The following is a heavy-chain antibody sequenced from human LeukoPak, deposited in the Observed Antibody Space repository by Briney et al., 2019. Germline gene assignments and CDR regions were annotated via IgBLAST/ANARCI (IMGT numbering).Heavy chain of an antibody. J-gene: IGHJ2*01. D-gene: IGHD3-22*01. CDR1: GGTFSSYA. V-gene: IGHV1-69*06. CDR3: ARVGGYYPSHWYFDL. CDR2: IIPIFGTA. Sequence: SVKVSCKASGGTFSSYAISWVRQAPGQGLEWMGGIIPIFGTANYAQKFQGRVTITADTSTSTAYMELRSLRSDDTAVYYCARVGGYYPSHWYFDLWGRGTLVTVSS.